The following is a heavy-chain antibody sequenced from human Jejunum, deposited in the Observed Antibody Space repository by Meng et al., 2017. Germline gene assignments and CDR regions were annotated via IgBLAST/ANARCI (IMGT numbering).Heavy chain of an antibody. CDR3: ARESMDTESGGWNDWYLDL. V-gene: IGHV3-13*01. CDR2: IGRGGDT. D-gene: IGHD5-18*01. CDR1: RFTFTNYD. J-gene: IGHJ2*01. Sequence: EVELEESGGGLVQPGGSLRLSCEASRFTFTNYDFHWLRQTPGKGLEWVSAIGRGGDTYYPGSVKGRFTMSREDAKNSVYLQMNSLTAGDTAVYYCARESMDTESGGWNDWYLDLWGRGTLVTVSS.